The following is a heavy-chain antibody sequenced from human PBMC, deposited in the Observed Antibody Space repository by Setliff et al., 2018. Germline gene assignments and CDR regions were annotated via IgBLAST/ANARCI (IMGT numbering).Heavy chain of an antibody. CDR2: IYSSGNI. J-gene: IGHJ5*02. CDR1: GASISSYY. CDR3: ARDGPHCVTSSCPGAWFDP. D-gene: IGHD2-2*01. V-gene: IGHV4-4*09. Sequence: SLTCTVSGASISSYYWSWIRQPPGEGLECVGYIYSSGNIKYNPSLKSRVTISLDTSKNQFSLKLSSVTAADTAVYYCARDGPHCVTSSCPGAWFDPWGQGILVTVSS.